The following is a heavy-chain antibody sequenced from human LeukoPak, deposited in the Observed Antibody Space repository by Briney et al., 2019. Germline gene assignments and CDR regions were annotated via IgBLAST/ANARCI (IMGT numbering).Heavy chain of an antibody. CDR3: ARGGGSFYNY. D-gene: IGHD2-15*01. CDR1: GLSFSNYW. J-gene: IGHJ4*02. CDR2: INSDGSST. V-gene: IGHV3-74*01. Sequence: GGSLRLSCAASGLSFSNYWMHWVRQAPGKGLVWVSRINSDGSSTRYADFVKGRFTISRDNAKNSLYLQMNSLRAEDTAVYYCARGGGSFYNYWGQGTLVTVSS.